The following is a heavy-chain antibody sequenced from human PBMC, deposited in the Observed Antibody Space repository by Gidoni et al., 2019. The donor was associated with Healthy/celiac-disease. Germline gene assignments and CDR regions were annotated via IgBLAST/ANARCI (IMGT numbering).Heavy chain of an antibody. Sequence: QVQLVQSGAEVKKPGSSVKVACKASGGTFISYAISWVRQAPGQGLEWMGGIIPIFGTANYAQKFQGRVTITADESTSTAYMELRSLRSEDTAVYYCARERGITIFGVVIPAAFDIWGQGTMVTVSS. J-gene: IGHJ3*02. D-gene: IGHD3-3*01. CDR2: IIPIFGTA. V-gene: IGHV1-69*01. CDR3: ARERGITIFGVVIPAAFDI. CDR1: GGTFISYA.